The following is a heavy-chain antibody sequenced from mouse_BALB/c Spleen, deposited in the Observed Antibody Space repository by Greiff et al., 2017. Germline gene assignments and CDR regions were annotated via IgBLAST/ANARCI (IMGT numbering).Heavy chain of an antibody. CDR1: GYSITSGYY. Sequence: EVQLQQSGPGLVKPSQSLSLTCSVTGYSITSGYYWNWIRQFPGNKLEWMGYISYDGSNNYNPSLKNRISITRDTSKNQFFLKLNSVTTEDTATYYCARVRYDDAMDYWGQGTSVTVSS. V-gene: IGHV3-6*02. D-gene: IGHD2-14*01. CDR2: ISYDGSN. CDR3: ARVRYDDAMDY. J-gene: IGHJ4*01.